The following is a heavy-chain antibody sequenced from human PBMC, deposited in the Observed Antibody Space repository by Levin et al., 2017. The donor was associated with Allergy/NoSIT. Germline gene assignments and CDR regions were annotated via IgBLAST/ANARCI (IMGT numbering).Heavy chain of an antibody. CDR1: GGSISSGSYY. Sequence: TSETLSLTCTVSGGSISSGSYYWSWIRQPAGKGLEWIGRIYTSGSTNYNPSLKSRVTISVDTSKNQFSLKLSSVTAADTAVYYCARDGLVRNCSSTSCYLGYYYYYMDVWGKGTTVTVSS. D-gene: IGHD2-2*01. J-gene: IGHJ6*03. CDR3: ARDGLVRNCSSTSCYLGYYYYYMDV. CDR2: IYTSGST. V-gene: IGHV4-61*02.